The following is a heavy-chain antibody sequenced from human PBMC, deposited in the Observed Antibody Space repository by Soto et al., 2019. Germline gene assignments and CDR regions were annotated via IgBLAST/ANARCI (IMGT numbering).Heavy chain of an antibody. J-gene: IGHJ6*03. CDR1: GFTFSNYW. CDR3: ARGDCVGGTCYSLAGSFYYYMDV. CDR2: INSDGSVS. Sequence: EVQLVESGGGLVQPGGSLRLSRAASGFTFSNYWMYWVRQAPGKGLEWVSRINSDGSVSSHADSVRGRLTISRDNVKNTLYLNMDSLRAEDTAVYFCARGDCVGGTCYSLAGSFYYYMDVWGKGTTVTVFS. D-gene: IGHD2-15*01. V-gene: IGHV3-74*02.